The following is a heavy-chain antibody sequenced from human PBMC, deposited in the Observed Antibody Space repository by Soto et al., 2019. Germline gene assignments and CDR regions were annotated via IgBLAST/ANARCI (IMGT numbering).Heavy chain of an antibody. D-gene: IGHD3-10*01. J-gene: IGHJ6*02. Sequence: EVQLVESGGGLIQPGGSLRLSCAASGFTVSSNYMSWVRQAPGKGLEGVSVIYSGGSTYYADSVKGRFTISRDNSKNTLYLQMNSLRAEDTAVYYCARPHYYGSGSETQDTMDVWGQGTTVTVSS. V-gene: IGHV3-53*01. CDR1: GFTVSSNY. CDR3: ARPHYYGSGSETQDTMDV. CDR2: IYSGGST.